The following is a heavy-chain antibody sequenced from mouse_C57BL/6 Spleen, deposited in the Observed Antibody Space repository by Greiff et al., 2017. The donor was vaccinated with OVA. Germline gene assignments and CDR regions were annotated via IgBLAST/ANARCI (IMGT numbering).Heavy chain of an antibody. CDR2: IYPGDGDT. V-gene: IGHV1-80*01. CDR1: GYAFSSYW. Sequence: VQLQQSGAELVKPGASVKISCKASGYAFSSYWMNWVKQRPGKGLEWIGQIYPGDGDTNYNGKFKGKATLTADKSSSTAYMQLSSLTSEDSAVYFCARPSYYYGSSSAWFAYWGQGTLVTVSA. D-gene: IGHD1-1*01. CDR3: ARPSYYYGSSSAWFAY. J-gene: IGHJ3*01.